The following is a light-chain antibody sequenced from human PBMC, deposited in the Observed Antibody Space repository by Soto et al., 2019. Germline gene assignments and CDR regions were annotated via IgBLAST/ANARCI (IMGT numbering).Light chain of an antibody. Sequence: QSVLTQPPSVSGAPGQSVTISCTGSSSNIGTGYEVQWYQQLPGTVPRLLIFGNRNRTSGVPDRFSGSKSGASAFLAITGLQADDEADYYCQSYDTRLYYVFXSGTKVTVL. CDR2: GNR. CDR3: QSYDTRLYYV. CDR1: SSNIGTGYE. V-gene: IGLV1-40*01. J-gene: IGLJ1*01.